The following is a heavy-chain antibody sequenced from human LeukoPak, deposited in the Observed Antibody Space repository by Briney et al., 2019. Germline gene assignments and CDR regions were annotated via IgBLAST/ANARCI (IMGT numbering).Heavy chain of an antibody. J-gene: IGHJ4*02. CDR1: GFTFSSYA. D-gene: IGHD3-22*01. CDR2: ISGSGGST. Sequence: PGGSLRLYCAASGFTFSSYAMSWVRQAPGKGLEWVSAISGSGGSTYYADSVKGRFTISRDNSKNTLYLQMNSLRAEDTAVYYCAKYDSSGYYYDYFDYWGQGTLVTVSS. CDR3: AKYDSSGYYYDYFDY. V-gene: IGHV3-23*01.